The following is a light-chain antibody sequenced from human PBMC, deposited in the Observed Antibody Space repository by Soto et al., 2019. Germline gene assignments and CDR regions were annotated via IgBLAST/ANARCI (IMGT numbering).Light chain of an antibody. J-gene: IGKJ2*01. CDR3: QQRSNWPYT. V-gene: IGKV3-11*01. CDR1: QSVSSY. CDR2: DTS. Sequence: EIVLTQSPATLSLSPGERATLSCRASQSVSSYLAWYQQKPGQAPSLLIYDTSNRATGIPARFSGSGSGTEFTLTISSLEPEDFAVYYCQQRSNWPYTFGQGTKLEIK.